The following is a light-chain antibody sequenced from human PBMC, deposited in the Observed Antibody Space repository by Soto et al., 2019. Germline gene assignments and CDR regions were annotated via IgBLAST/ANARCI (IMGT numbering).Light chain of an antibody. CDR2: SND. CDR1: SSNIGSNT. CDR3: AAWDDSLNGLL. Sequence: QPVLTQPPSASGTPGQRVTISCSGSSSNIGSNTVNWYQQLPGTAPKLLIHSNDQRPSGVPDRFSGSTSGTSASLAISGLQSEDEADYHCAAWDDSLNGLLFGGGTKLTVL. J-gene: IGLJ2*01. V-gene: IGLV1-44*01.